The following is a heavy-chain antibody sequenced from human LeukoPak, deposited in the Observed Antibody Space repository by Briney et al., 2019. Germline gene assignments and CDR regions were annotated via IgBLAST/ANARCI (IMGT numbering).Heavy chain of an antibody. CDR2: IYTSGST. V-gene: IGHV4-4*07. CDR1: GGSISSYY. D-gene: IGHD1-7*01. J-gene: IGHJ6*03. Sequence: SSETLSLTCTVSGGSISSYYWSWIRQPAGKGLEWIGRIYTSGSTNYNPSLKSRVTMSLDTSKNQFSLKLSSVTAADAAVYYCARDKVVELRYLYYYMDVWGKGTTVTVSS. CDR3: ARDKVVELRYLYYYMDV.